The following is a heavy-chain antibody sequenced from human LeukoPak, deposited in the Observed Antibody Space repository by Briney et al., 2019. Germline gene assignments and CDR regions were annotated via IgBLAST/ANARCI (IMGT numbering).Heavy chain of an antibody. CDR3: ATGYKWFDS. J-gene: IGHJ5*01. CDR1: GYKFISYW. V-gene: IGHV5-51*01. CDR2: IYPADSDT. Sequence: GESLKISCQGSGYKFISYWIGWVRQMPGKGLEWMGIIYPADSDTRYSPSFQGQVTISADKSISTTYLQWNSLKASDTAVYYSATGYKWFDSWGQGTLVTVSS.